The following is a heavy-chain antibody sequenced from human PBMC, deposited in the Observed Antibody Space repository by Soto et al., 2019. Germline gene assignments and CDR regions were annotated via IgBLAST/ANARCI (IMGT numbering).Heavy chain of an antibody. CDR2: IKSKTDGGTT. CDR3: TTEAYSTMIVVRFEQ. J-gene: IGHJ6*01. Sequence: SLRLSCAASGFTFSHAWLDWVRQAPGKGLEWVGRIKSKTDGGTTGFAAPVKGRFAISRDDSKDMVYLQMNSLKTEDTGIYYCTTEAYSTMIVVRFEQRGHGTRVNVSS. CDR1: GFTFSHAW. D-gene: IGHD3-22*01. V-gene: IGHV3-15*07.